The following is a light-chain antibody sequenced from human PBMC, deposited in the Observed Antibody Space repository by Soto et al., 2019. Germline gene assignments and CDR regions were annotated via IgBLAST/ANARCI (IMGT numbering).Light chain of an antibody. Sequence: DILMTQSPSTLSASVGETVTLTCRASQSTSSWVAWYQQRPGKPPKLVIYGASTLERGVPSRFSGSGSGTEFTLTISSLQPDDFATYYCQQYNTYWTFGPGTKVDI. J-gene: IGKJ1*01. V-gene: IGKV1-5*03. CDR3: QQYNTYWT. CDR1: QSTSSW. CDR2: GAS.